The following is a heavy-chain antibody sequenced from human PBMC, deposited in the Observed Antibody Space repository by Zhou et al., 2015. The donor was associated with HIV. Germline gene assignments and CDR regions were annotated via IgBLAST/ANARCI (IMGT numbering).Heavy chain of an antibody. CDR3: ARVPGYCSGGSCYSWFDP. Sequence: QVQLVQSGAEVKKPGSSVKVSCKASGGTFSSYTISWVRQAPGQGLEWMGRIIPILGIANYAQKFQGRVTITADKSTSTAYMELSSLRSEDTAVYYCARVPGYCSGGSCYSWFDPWGQGTLVTVSS. J-gene: IGHJ5*02. D-gene: IGHD2-15*01. V-gene: IGHV1-69*02. CDR1: GGTFSSYT. CDR2: IIPILGIA.